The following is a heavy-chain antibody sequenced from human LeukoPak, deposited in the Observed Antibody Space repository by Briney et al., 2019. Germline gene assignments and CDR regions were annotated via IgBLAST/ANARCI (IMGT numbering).Heavy chain of an antibody. Sequence: SETLSLTCTVSGGSISSYYWSWIRQPAGKGLEWIGRIYTSGSTNYNPSLKSRVTISVDTSKNQFSLKLSSVTAADTAVYYCARATSLGYCSSTCCQTHYYYYMDVWGKGTTVTVSS. J-gene: IGHJ6*03. CDR2: IYTSGST. D-gene: IGHD2-2*01. CDR3: ARATSLGYCSSTCCQTHYYYYMDV. V-gene: IGHV4-4*07. CDR1: GGSISSYY.